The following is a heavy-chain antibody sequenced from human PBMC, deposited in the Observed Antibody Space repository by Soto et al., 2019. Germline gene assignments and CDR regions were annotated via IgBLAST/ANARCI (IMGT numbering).Heavy chain of an antibody. V-gene: IGHV1-69*01. J-gene: IGHJ6*02. CDR2: IIPIFGTE. Sequence: QVQLVQSGAEVKKPGSSVRVSCKASGGTFSSYAISWVRQAPGQGLEWMGGIIPIFGTENYAQKFQGRVTITADESTSTAYMELSSLRSEDTAVYYCARYRIAGSKYYYGMDGWGQGTTVTVSS. CDR1: GGTFSSYA. D-gene: IGHD6-13*01. CDR3: ARYRIAGSKYYYGMDG.